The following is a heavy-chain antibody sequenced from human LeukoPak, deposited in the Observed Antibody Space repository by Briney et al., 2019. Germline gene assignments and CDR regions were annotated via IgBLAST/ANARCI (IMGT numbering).Heavy chain of an antibody. D-gene: IGHD3-10*01. J-gene: IGHJ5*02. CDR2: IIPIFGTA. V-gene: IGHV1-69*05. CDR1: GGTFSSYA. Sequence: SVKVSCKASGGTFSSYAISWVRQAPGQGLEWMGRIIPIFGTANYAQKFQGRVTITTDESTGTAYMELSSLRSEDTAVYYCARVGWFGEPSFDPWGQGTLVTVSS. CDR3: ARVGWFGEPSFDP.